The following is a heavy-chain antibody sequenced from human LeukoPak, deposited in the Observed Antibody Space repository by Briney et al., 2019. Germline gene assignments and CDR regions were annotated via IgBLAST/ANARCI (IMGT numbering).Heavy chain of an antibody. J-gene: IGHJ6*03. CDR2: IYSSGST. CDR1: GPSMKSGDFC. D-gene: IGHD3-10*01. V-gene: IGHV4-39*07. CDR3: VRERSVLVRPQRFYYYMDV. Sequence: PSETLSLTCTVSGPSMKSGDFCWGWIRQPPVKGLVWIGTIYSSGSTYYDPSLKGRVTISMDTSKNQSSLKLTSMTAADTAVYYYVRERSVLVRPQRFYYYMDVWGEGAAVTVSS.